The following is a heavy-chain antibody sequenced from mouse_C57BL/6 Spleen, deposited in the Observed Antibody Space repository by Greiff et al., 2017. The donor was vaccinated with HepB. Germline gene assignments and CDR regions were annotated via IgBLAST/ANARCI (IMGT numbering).Heavy chain of an antibody. CDR2: IYPGDGDT. J-gene: IGHJ2*01. D-gene: IGHD3-2*02. V-gene: IGHV1-82*01. Sequence: QVQLQQSGPELVKPGASVKISCKASGYAFSSSWMNWVKQRPGKGLEWIGRIYPGDGDTNYNGKFKGKATLTADKSYSTAYMQLSSLTSEDSAVYFCARRGTAQAFFDYWGQGTTLTVSS. CDR3: ARRGTAQAFFDY. CDR1: GYAFSSSW.